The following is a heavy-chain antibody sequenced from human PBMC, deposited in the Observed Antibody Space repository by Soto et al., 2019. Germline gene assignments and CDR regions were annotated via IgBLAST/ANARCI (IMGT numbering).Heavy chain of an antibody. D-gene: IGHD2-21*01. J-gene: IGHJ4*01. CDR3: ARDSAFSLAGPIFDF. CDR2: ISSSGHSI. V-gene: IGHV3-21*01. CDR1: DFILSPST. Sequence: VRLVESGGGLVKPGESLTLSCKGFDFILSPSTIHWVRRAPGKGLEWVSSISSSGHSIDYADPSHGRFTIARDNAKNSVFLPMNSLRAEDTAVYYCARDSAFSLAGPIFDFWGQGTLVTVSS.